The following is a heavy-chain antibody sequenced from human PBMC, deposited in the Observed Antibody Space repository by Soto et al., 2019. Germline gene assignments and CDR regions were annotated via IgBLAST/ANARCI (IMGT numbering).Heavy chain of an antibody. V-gene: IGHV1-8*01. CDR2: TNPNSGNT. Sequence: ASVKVSCKASGYTFTSYDINWVRQATGQGLEWMGWTNPNSGNTGYAQKFQGRVTMTRNTSISTAYMELSSLRSEDTAVYYCARVSPLTYYYYYGMDVWGQGTTVTVSS. CDR1: GYTFTSYD. CDR3: ARVSPLTYYYYYGMDV. D-gene: IGHD3-16*01. J-gene: IGHJ6*02.